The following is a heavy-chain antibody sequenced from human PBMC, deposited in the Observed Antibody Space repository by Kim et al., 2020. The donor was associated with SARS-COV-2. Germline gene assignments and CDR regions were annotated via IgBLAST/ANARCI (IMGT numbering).Heavy chain of an antibody. Sequence: SYIYYADSAKGRFTISRDNAKNSLYLQMNSLRAEDTAVYYCARALLGIDYWGQGTLVTVSS. CDR2: SYI. D-gene: IGHD7-27*01. J-gene: IGHJ4*02. V-gene: IGHV3-21*01. CDR3: ARALLGIDY.